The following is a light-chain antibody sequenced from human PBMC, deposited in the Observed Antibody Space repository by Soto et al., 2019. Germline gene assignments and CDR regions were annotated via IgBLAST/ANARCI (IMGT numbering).Light chain of an antibody. J-gene: IGLJ2*01. CDR2: ENN. CDR1: SGNIANNY. CDR3: QSYDSDFVV. V-gene: IGLV6-57*04. Sequence: NFMLTQPHSVSESPGKTLSISCTRSSGNIANNYVQWYQQRPGSAPTTVIYENNQRLSGVPDRFSGSTDGSPNSASLTISGLQTEDEADYYCQSYDSDFVVFGGGTKLTVL.